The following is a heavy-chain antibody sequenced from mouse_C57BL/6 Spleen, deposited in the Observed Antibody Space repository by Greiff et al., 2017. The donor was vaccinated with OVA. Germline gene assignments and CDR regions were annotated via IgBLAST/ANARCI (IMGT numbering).Heavy chain of an antibody. D-gene: IGHD2-3*01. CDR3: ARGNGYSAAY. J-gene: IGHJ3*01. V-gene: IGHV3-1*01. Sequence: EVQLVESGPGMVKPSQSLSLTCTVTGYSITSGYDWHWIRHFPGNKLEWMGYISYSGSTNYNPSLKSRISITHDTSKNHFFLKLNSVTTEDTATYYCARGNGYSAAYWGQGTLVTVSA. CDR1: GYSITSGYD. CDR2: ISYSGST.